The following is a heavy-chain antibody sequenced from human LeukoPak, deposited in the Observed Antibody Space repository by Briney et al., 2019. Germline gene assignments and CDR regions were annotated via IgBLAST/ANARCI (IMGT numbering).Heavy chain of an antibody. Sequence: SETLSLTCTVSGGSISSYYWSWIRQPPGKGLEWIGYIYYSGGTNYNPSLKSRVTISVDTSKNQFSLKLSSVTAADTAVYYCARDTNQYCSSTSCYFGAGFDPWGQGTLVTVSS. CDR2: IYYSGGT. CDR3: ARDTNQYCSSTSCYFGAGFDP. V-gene: IGHV4-59*01. CDR1: GGSISSYY. D-gene: IGHD2-2*01. J-gene: IGHJ5*02.